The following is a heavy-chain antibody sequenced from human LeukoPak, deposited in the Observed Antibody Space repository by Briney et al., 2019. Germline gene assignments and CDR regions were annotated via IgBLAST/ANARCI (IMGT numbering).Heavy chain of an antibody. D-gene: IGHD2-2*01. J-gene: IGHJ4*02. CDR3: ARGVVSSLPGYCSSTSCLIFDY. CDR1: GFTFSSYA. Sequence: GGSLRLSCAASGFTFSSYAMHWVRQAPGKGLEWVAVISYDGSNKYYADSVKGRFTISRDNSKNTLYLQMNSLRAEDTAVYYCARGVVSSLPGYCSSTSCLIFDYWGQGTLVTVSS. V-gene: IGHV3-30-3*01. CDR2: ISYDGSNK.